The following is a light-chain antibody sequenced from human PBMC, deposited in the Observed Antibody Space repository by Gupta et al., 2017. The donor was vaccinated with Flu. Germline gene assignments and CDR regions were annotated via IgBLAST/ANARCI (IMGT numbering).Light chain of an antibody. CDR1: QSLVHGNGNTY. CDR3: MEGKHSPT. Sequence: VVMTQSQFPLPVTLGQPASVSCRSSQSLVHGNGNTYLHWLQQRPGQSPRRLIDKVSNREFGVPDRFSGSGSGTDFTLISSGGEDEDVGVYYFMEGKHSPTFGQGTKVEIK. V-gene: IGKV2-30*02. CDR2: KVS. J-gene: IGKJ2*01.